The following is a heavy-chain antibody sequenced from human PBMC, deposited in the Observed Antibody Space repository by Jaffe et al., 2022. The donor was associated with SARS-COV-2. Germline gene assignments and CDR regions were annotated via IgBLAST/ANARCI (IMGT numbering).Heavy chain of an antibody. D-gene: IGHD2-21*02. J-gene: IGHJ4*02. CDR2: ISSSSSTI. Sequence: EVQLVESGGGLVQPGGSLRLSCAASGFTFSSYSMNWVRQAPGKGLEWVSYISSSSSTIYYADSVKGRFTISRDNAKNSLYLQMNSLRAEDTAVYYCARGSKGLVVTTYLLVWGQGTLVTVSS. CDR1: GFTFSSYS. V-gene: IGHV3-48*01. CDR3: ARGSKGLVVTTYLLV.